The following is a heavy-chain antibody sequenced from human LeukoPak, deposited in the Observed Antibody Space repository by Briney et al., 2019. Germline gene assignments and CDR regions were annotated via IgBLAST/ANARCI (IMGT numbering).Heavy chain of an antibody. Sequence: PSGTLSLTCAVSGGSISSSNWWSWVRQPPGKGLEWIGEIYHSGSTNYNPSLKSRVTISVDTSKNQFSLKLSSVTAADTAVYYCARDESRLGVLIGDAFDIWGQGTMVTVSS. J-gene: IGHJ3*02. V-gene: IGHV4-4*02. D-gene: IGHD3-16*01. CDR2: IYHSGST. CDR3: ARDESRLGVLIGDAFDI. CDR1: GGSISSSNW.